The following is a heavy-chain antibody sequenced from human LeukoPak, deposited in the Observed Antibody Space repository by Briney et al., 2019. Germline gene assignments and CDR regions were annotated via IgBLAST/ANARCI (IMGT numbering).Heavy chain of an antibody. CDR3: TRESRPFCPFAF. V-gene: IGHV4-4*02. D-gene: IGHD2-2*01. J-gene: IGHJ4*02. CDR1: GXSIDITNY. CDR2: ISHDGTR. Sequence: TSETLSLTCGVSGXSIDITNYWSWVRQAPGKGLEWIGEISHDGTRNYNPSLRSRVAMSFDRANNYFSLSLTAVTAADTALYYCTRESRPFCPFAFWGQGVMVTIFS.